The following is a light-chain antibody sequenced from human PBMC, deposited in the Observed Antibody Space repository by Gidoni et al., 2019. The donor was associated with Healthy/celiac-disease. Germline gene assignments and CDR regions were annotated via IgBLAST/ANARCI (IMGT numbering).Light chain of an antibody. Sequence: EIVMTQSPATLSVSPGERATLSCSASQSVSSNLAWYQQKPGQAPRLLIYGASTRATGIPARFSGSGSGTEFTLTISSLQYEDFAVYYCQQYNNWHTFGQXTRLEIK. CDR2: GAS. J-gene: IGKJ5*01. V-gene: IGKV3-15*01. CDR1: QSVSSN. CDR3: QQYNNWHT.